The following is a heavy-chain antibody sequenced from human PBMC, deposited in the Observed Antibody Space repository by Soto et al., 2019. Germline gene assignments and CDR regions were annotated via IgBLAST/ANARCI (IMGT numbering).Heavy chain of an antibody. J-gene: IGHJ4*02. V-gene: IGHV1-18*01. CDR2: ISGSSGST. D-gene: IGHD2-2*01. Sequence: QVQLVQSGPEMKKPGASVRVSCSTSGYTFTMYGITWVRQTPGQGLEWMGWISGSSGSTEYAEKFRDRVTMTTDTSTNTAYMELRSLRSDDTAVYYCGRLPKCSNGKCYGYYFDYWGQGTLVTVSS. CDR3: GRLPKCSNGKCYGYYFDY. CDR1: GYTFTMYG.